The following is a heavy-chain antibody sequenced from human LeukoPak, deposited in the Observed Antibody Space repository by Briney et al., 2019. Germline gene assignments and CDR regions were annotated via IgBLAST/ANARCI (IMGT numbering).Heavy chain of an antibody. V-gene: IGHV3-7*01. J-gene: IGHJ4*02. Sequence: GGSLRLSCAASGFTFSSYWMTWVRQAPGKGLEWVANIKQDGSEKYYVDSVKGRFTISRDNAKNSLYLQMNSLRAEDTAVYYCARVRRASYYYDSSGYSPFDYWGQGTLVTVSS. D-gene: IGHD3-22*01. CDR2: IKQDGSEK. CDR1: GFTFSSYW. CDR3: ARVRRASYYYDSSGYSPFDY.